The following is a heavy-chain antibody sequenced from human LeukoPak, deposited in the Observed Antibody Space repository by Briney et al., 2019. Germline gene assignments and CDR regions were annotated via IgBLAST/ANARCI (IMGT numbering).Heavy chain of an antibody. D-gene: IGHD3-22*01. CDR3: ARDPGAYYYDSSGYAYFDY. J-gene: IGHJ4*02. V-gene: IGHV4-4*07. Sequence: PSETLSLTCTVSGGSISSYYWSWIRQPAGKGLEWIGRIYTSGSTNYNPSLKSRVTMSVDTSKNQFSLKLSSVTAADTAVYYCARDPGAYYYDSSGYAYFDYWGQGTLVTVSS. CDR1: GGSISSYY. CDR2: IYTSGST.